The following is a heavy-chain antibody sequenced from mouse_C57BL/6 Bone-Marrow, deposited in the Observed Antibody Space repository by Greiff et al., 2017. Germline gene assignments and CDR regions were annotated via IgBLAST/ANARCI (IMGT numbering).Heavy chain of an antibody. V-gene: IGHV1-81*01. Sequence: VQLQQSGAELARPGASVKLSCKASGYTFTSYGISWVKQRTGQGLEWIGEIYPRSGNTYYNAKFKGKATLTADKSSSTAYMELRSLTSEDSAVYICAREGVWLRAMDYWGQGTSVTVSS. CDR2: IYPRSGNT. J-gene: IGHJ4*01. CDR3: AREGVWLRAMDY. CDR1: GYTFTSYG. D-gene: IGHD2-2*01.